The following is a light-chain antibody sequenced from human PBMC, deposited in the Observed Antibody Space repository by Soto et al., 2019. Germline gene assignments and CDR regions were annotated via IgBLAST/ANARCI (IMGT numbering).Light chain of an antibody. V-gene: IGLV2-11*01. Sequence: QSVLTQPRSVSGSPGQSVTISCTGTSSDVGGYNYVSWYQQHPGKAPKLMIYTVTKRPSGDPDRFSGSKSDNTASLTISGLQADDEADYYCCSYAGSSSYVFGTGTKVTVL. CDR3: CSYAGSSSYV. J-gene: IGLJ1*01. CDR1: SSDVGGYNY. CDR2: TVT.